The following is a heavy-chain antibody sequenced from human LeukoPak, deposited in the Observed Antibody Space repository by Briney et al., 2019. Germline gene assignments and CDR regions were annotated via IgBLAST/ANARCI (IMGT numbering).Heavy chain of an antibody. CDR3: ARDSPYGQLDY. Sequence: GGSLRLSCAASGFTFSSYSMNWVRQAPGKGLEWVSSITSSSSYIYYADSVKGRFTISRDNAKNSVYLQMNSLRAEDTAVYYCARDSPYGQLDYWGQGTLVTVSS. CDR1: GFTFSSYS. V-gene: IGHV3-21*01. D-gene: IGHD4-17*01. CDR2: ITSSSSYI. J-gene: IGHJ4*02.